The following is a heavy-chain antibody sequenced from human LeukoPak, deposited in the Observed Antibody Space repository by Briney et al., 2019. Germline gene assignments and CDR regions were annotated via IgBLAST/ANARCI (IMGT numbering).Heavy chain of an antibody. CDR2: IYYSGST. CDR3: AREDYNDSGWYFDL. J-gene: IGHJ2*01. CDR1: GGSISSFY. Sequence: SETLSLTCTVSGGSISSFYWSWIRQPPGKGVEWIGYIYYSGSTNYNPSLKSRVTISVDTSRNHFSLRLSSVTAADTAVFFCAREDYNDSGWYFDLWGRGTLVTVSS. V-gene: IGHV4-59*01. D-gene: IGHD3-22*01.